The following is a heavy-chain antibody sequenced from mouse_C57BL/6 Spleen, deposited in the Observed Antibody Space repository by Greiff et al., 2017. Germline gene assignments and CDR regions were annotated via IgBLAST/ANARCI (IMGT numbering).Heavy chain of an antibody. Sequence: EVQLVESGGDLVKPGGSLKLSCAASGFTFSSYGMSWVRQTPDKRLEWVATISSGGSYTYYPDSVKGRFTISRENAKNTLYLQMSSLKSEDTAMYYCARHGGYGSSKYYFDYWGQGTTLTVSS. CDR3: ARHGGYGSSKYYFDY. J-gene: IGHJ2*01. D-gene: IGHD1-1*01. CDR2: ISSGGSYT. CDR1: GFTFSSYG. V-gene: IGHV5-6*01.